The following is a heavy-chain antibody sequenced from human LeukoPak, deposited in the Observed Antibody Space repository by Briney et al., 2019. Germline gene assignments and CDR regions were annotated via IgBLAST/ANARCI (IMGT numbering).Heavy chain of an antibody. D-gene: IGHD6-13*01. CDR1: GFTFSSYG. V-gene: IGHV3-23*01. J-gene: IGHJ3*02. Sequence: GGSLRLSCAASGFTFSSYGMSWVRQAPGKGLEWVSAISGSGGSTYYADSVKGRFAISRDNSRNTLYLQMNSLRAEDTAVYYCARLVRFGGSSWYTNDAFDIWGQGTMVTVSS. CDR3: ARLVRFGGSSWYTNDAFDI. CDR2: ISGSGGST.